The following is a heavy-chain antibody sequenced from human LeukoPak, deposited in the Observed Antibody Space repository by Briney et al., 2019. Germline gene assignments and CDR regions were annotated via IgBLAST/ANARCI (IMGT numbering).Heavy chain of an antibody. D-gene: IGHD3-10*01. J-gene: IGHJ6*03. CDR3: ARQLYVSGSYYAPMDV. V-gene: IGHV4-59*08. CDR2: IYYSGST. CDR1: GGSISSYY. Sequence: PSETLSLTSTVSGGSISSYYWSWIRQPPGKGLEWIQYIYYSGSTNYNPSLKSRVTISVDTSKNQFSLKLSSVTAADTAVYFCARQLYVSGSYYAPMDVWGKGTTVMISS.